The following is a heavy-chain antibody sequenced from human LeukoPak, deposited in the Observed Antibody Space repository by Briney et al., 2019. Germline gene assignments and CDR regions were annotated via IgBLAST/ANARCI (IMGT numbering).Heavy chain of an antibody. Sequence: KPSETLSLTCTVSGGSISSYYWSWIRQPPGKGLEWIGYIYYSGSTNYNPSLKSRVTISVDTSKNQFSLKLSSVTAADTAVYYCAREGGGSSPGAFDIWGQGTMVTVSS. CDR1: GGSISSYY. J-gene: IGHJ3*02. V-gene: IGHV4-59*01. D-gene: IGHD2-15*01. CDR3: AREGGGSSPGAFDI. CDR2: IYYSGST.